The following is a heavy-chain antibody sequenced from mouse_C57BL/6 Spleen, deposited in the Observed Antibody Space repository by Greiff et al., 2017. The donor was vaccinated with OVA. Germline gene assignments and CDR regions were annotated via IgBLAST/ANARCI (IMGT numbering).Heavy chain of an antibody. CDR3: ARDQVLNWYFDV. CDR1: GFTFSSYA. J-gene: IGHJ1*03. CDR2: ISDGGSYT. D-gene: IGHD2-14*01. Sequence: EVKLVESGGGLVKPGGSLKLSCAASGFTFSSYAMSWVRQTPEKRLEWVATISDGGSYTYYPDNVKGRFTISRDNAKNNLYLQMSHLKSEDTAMYYCARDQVLNWYFDVWGTGTTVTVSS. V-gene: IGHV5-4*01.